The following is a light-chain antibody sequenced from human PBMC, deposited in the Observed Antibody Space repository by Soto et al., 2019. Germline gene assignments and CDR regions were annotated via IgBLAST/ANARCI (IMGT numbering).Light chain of an antibody. CDR2: GAS. Sequence: ETVLTQSPGTLSLSPGERATLSCRAIQGVSRNNLVWYQQRPGQPPRLLIYGASSRATGIPDRFSGSGSGTDFTLTISSLEPEDFAVYYCQQRSNWPPITFGQGTRLEIK. J-gene: IGKJ5*01. CDR3: QQRSNWPPIT. CDR1: QGVSRNN. V-gene: IGKV3D-20*02.